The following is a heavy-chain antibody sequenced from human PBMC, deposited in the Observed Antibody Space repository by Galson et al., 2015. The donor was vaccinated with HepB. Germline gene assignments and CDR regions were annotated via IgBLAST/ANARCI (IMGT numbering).Heavy chain of an antibody. V-gene: IGHV3-30*04. CDR3: ARDYASSWYFNHYYGMDV. CDR1: GFTVSSYA. CDR2: ISYDGSNK. J-gene: IGHJ6*02. D-gene: IGHD6-13*01. Sequence: SLRLSCAASGFTVSSYAMHWVRQAPGKGLEWVAVISYDGSNKYYADSVKGRFTISRDNSKNTLYLQMNSLRAEDTAVYYCARDYASSWYFNHYYGMDVRGQGTTVTVSS.